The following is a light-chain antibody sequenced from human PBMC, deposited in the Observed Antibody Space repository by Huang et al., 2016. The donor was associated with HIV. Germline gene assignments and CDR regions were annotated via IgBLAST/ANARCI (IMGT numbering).Light chain of an antibody. CDR1: QGVDNN. J-gene: IGKJ1*01. CDR2: GAS. V-gene: IGKV3D-15*01. Sequence: EIVMTQSPGTLSVSPGERATLSCRASQGVDNNVAWYQQKPGQTPRLLIHGASTRATRIPARFSGSASGTEFTLTISSLQTEDFAIYYCQQYNNWPPWTFGQGT. CDR3: QQYNNWPPWT.